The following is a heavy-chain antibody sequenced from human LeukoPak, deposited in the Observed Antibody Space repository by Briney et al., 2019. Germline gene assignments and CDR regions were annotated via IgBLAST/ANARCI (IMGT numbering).Heavy chain of an antibody. CDR3: ARAFYSYFDY. Sequence: PGGSLRLSCAASGLNFRSSWMCWIRQAPGKGLERVANINQDGSEKYYVDSVKGRFTISRDNAKNSLYLQMNSLRVEDTAVYYCARAFYSYFDYWGQGTLVVVST. D-gene: IGHD2/OR15-2a*01. V-gene: IGHV3-7*03. J-gene: IGHJ4*02. CDR2: INQDGSEK. CDR1: GLNFRSSW.